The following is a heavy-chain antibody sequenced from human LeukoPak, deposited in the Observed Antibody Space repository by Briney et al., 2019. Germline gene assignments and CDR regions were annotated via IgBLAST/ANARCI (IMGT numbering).Heavy chain of an antibody. CDR2: ISPDGTYT. J-gene: IGHJ4*02. CDR1: GFTFNTFY. V-gene: IGHV3-74*01. CDR3: GRGNGDYGGVDY. Sequence: GGSLRLSCAASGFTFNTFYMHWVRQDPGEGLVWVSRISPDGTYTAYDDSVRGRFTISRDNAKNSLWLQMNSLRAEDTAVYHCGRGNGDYGGVDYWGQGTLVTVSS. D-gene: IGHD4-17*01.